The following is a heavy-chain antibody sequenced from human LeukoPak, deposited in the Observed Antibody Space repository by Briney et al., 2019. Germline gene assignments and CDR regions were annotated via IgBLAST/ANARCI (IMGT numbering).Heavy chain of an antibody. J-gene: IGHJ4*02. CDR1: GYSFTSNW. D-gene: IGHD3-22*01. CDR2: IYPGDSDT. V-gene: IGHV5-51*01. CDR3: ARRLYYYDSSFDY. Sequence: GESLKISCKGSGYSFTSNWIGWVRQMPRKGLEWMGIIYPGDSDTRYSPSFQGQVTISADKSISTAYLQWSSLKASDTAMYYCARRLYYYDSSFDYWGQGTLVTVSS.